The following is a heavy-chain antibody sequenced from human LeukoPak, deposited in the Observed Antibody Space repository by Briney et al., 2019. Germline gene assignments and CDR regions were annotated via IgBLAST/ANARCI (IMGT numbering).Heavy chain of an antibody. CDR3: ARVVESWTHAFDI. J-gene: IGHJ3*02. D-gene: IGHD6-13*01. CDR2: IYYSGST. Sequence: SETLSLTCTVSGGSVNNYYWSWIRQPPGKGLEWIGYIYYSGSTNYNPSLKSRVTISVDTSKNQFSLKLSSVTAADTAVYYCARVVESWTHAFDIWGQGTMVTVSS. V-gene: IGHV4-59*02. CDR1: GGSVNNYY.